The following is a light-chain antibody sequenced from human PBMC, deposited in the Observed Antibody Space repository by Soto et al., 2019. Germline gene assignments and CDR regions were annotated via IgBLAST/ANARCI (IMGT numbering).Light chain of an antibody. Sequence: DIQMTQSPSSLSASVGDRITITRQASQDISNRLNWYHQKPGKAPNLLIYDASNLAAGVPSGFSGSGSGTHFTFTITSLQPEDIGTYYCQNCFTVPYTFGQGTKVDIK. V-gene: IGKV1-33*01. CDR1: QDISNR. J-gene: IGKJ2*01. CDR3: QNCFTVPYT. CDR2: DAS.